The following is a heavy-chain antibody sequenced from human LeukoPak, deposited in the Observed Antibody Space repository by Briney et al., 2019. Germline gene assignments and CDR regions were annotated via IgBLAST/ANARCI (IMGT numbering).Heavy chain of an antibody. CDR1: EFTFSSYW. D-gene: IGHD2-2*01. CDR2: INSDGRST. Sequence: AGGSLRLSCAASEFTFSSYWMHWVRHVPGKGLVWVSRINSDGRSTSYADSVKGRFTISRDNAKNMLYLQMSSLRAEDTAVYYCARGTSEAPGVDYWGQGTLVTVSS. CDR3: ARGTSEAPGVDY. J-gene: IGHJ4*02. V-gene: IGHV3-74*01.